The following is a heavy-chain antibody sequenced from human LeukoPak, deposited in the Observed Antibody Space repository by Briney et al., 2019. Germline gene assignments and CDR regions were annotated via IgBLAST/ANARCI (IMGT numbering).Heavy chain of an antibody. V-gene: IGHV4-34*01. CDR1: GGSFSGYY. D-gene: IGHD2-21*01. Sequence: SETLSLTCAVYGGSFSGYYWSWIRQPPGKGLEWIGEINHSGSTNYNPSLKSRVTISVDTSKNQFSLKLSSVTAADTAVYYCARGSRDTDAFDIWGQGTMVTVSP. J-gene: IGHJ3*02. CDR2: INHSGST. CDR3: ARGSRDTDAFDI.